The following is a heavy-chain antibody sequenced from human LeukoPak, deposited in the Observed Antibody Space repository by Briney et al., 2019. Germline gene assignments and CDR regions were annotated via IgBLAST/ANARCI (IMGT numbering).Heavy chain of an antibody. Sequence: ASVKVSCKVSGYTLTELSMHWVRQAPGKGVEWMGGFDPEDGETIYAQKFQGRVTMTEDTSTDTAYMELSSLRSEDTAVYYCATRYMETGYSSGWYLPFFDYWGLGTLVTVSS. D-gene: IGHD6-19*01. J-gene: IGHJ4*02. CDR3: ATRYMETGYSSGWYLPFFDY. V-gene: IGHV1-24*01. CDR1: GYTLTELS. CDR2: FDPEDGET.